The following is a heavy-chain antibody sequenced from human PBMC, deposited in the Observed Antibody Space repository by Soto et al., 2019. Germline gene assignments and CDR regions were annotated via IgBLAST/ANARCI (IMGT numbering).Heavy chain of an antibody. J-gene: IGHJ4*02. D-gene: IGHD3-3*01. CDR1: GFTFSSYG. V-gene: IGHV3-30*18. Sequence: GGSLRLSCAASGFTFSSYGMHWVRQAPGKGLGWVAVISYDGSNKYYADSVKGRFTISRDNSKNTLYLQMNSLRAEDTAVYYCAKSGIDDFWSGYYKTKQYFDYWGQGTLVTVSS. CDR3: AKSGIDDFWSGYYKTKQYFDY. CDR2: ISYDGSNK.